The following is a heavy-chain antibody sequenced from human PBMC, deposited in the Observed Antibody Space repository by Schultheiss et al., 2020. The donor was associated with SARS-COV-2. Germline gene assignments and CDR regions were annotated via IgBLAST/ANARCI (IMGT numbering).Heavy chain of an antibody. CDR1: GFTFSSYA. Sequence: GGSLRLSCAASGFTFSSYAMSWVRQAPGKGLEWVSAISGSGASTYHADSVKGRFTISRDHSKNTLHLQMNSLRAEDTAVYYCAKGHDSSAYYHLQNFDYWGQGTLVTVSS. J-gene: IGHJ4*02. CDR2: ISGSGAST. V-gene: IGHV3-23*01. CDR3: AKGHDSSAYYHLQNFDY. D-gene: IGHD3-22*01.